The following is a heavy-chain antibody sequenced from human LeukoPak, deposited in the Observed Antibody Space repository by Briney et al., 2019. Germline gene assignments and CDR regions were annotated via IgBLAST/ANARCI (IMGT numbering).Heavy chain of an antibody. D-gene: IGHD3-10*02. CDR2: IYYSGST. Sequence: SQTLSLTCTVSGGSISSYYWSWIRQPPGKGLEWIGYIYYSGSTNYNPSLKSRVTISVDTSKNQFSLKLSSVTAADTAVYYCARTMFDAFDIWGQGTMVTVSS. J-gene: IGHJ3*02. V-gene: IGHV4-59*01. CDR3: ARTMFDAFDI. CDR1: GGSISSYY.